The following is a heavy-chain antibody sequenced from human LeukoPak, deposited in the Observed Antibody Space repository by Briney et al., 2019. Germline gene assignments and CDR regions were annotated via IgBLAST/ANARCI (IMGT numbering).Heavy chain of an antibody. CDR2: INHSGST. Sequence: SETLSLTCAVYGGSFSGYYWSWIRQPPGKGLEWIGEINHSGSTNYNPSLKSRVTISVDTSKNQFSLKLSSVTAADTAVYYCARGQSPTITIFRVVTKRRPRWFDPWGQGTLVTVSS. V-gene: IGHV4-34*01. CDR3: ARGQSPTITIFRVVTKRRPRWFDP. CDR1: GGSFSGYY. J-gene: IGHJ5*02. D-gene: IGHD3-3*01.